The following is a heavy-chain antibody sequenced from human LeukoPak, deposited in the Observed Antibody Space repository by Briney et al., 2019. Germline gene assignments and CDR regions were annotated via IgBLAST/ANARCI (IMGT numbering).Heavy chain of an antibody. CDR1: GFIFSSYA. V-gene: IGHV3-23*01. D-gene: IGHD2-2*02. CDR3: ATRNLDIVVVPAAIGPPSF. J-gene: IGHJ3*01. Sequence: GGSLRLSCAASGFIFSSYAMSWVRQAPGEGLEWVSAISGGGSNTYYAESVKGRFTISRDNSKNTLYLQMNSLRAEDMAVYYCATRNLDIVVVPAAIGPPSFWGQGTMVTVSS. CDR2: ISGGGSNT.